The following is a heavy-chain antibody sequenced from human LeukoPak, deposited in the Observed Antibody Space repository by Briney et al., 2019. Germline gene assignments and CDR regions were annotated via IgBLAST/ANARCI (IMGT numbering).Heavy chain of an antibody. CDR2: INPSSGGT. Sequence: ASVKVSCKASGYTFTTYHIHWVRQAPGQGIEWVGIINPSSGGTTYAQKFQGRVTMTRDTSTSTLYMELSSLRSEDTAVYYCARVVVRGVYYMDVWGKGTTVTVSS. D-gene: IGHD3-10*01. V-gene: IGHV1-46*01. J-gene: IGHJ6*03. CDR3: ARVVVRGVYYMDV. CDR1: GYTFTTYH.